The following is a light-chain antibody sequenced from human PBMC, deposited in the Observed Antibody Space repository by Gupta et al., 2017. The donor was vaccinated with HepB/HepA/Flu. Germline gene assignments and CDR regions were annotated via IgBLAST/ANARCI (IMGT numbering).Light chain of an antibody. CDR1: KLGDKY. Sequence: SYELTQPPSVSVSPGQTASITCSGDKLGDKYACWYQQKPGQSPVLVIYKDSKRPSGIPERFSGSNSGNTATLTIRGTQAVDEDDYYWQAWDSSAVVFGGGTKLTVL. V-gene: IGLV3-1*01. CDR2: KDS. CDR3: QAWDSSAVV. J-gene: IGLJ2*01.